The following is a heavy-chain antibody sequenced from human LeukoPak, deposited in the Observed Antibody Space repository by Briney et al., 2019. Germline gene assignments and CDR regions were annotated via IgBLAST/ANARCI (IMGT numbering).Heavy chain of an antibody. CDR1: GYSFTSYW. J-gene: IGHJ4*02. D-gene: IGHD3-9*01. CDR3: ARLGGGYYDVLTGYPREYYFDY. V-gene: IGHV5-51*01. CDR2: IYPGDSDT. Sequence: GESLKISCKGSGYSFTSYWIGWVRQMPGKGLEWMGIIYPGDSDTRYSPSFQGQVTISADKSISTAYLQWSSLKASDSAIYYCARLGGGYYDVLTGYPREYYFDYWGQGTLVTVSS.